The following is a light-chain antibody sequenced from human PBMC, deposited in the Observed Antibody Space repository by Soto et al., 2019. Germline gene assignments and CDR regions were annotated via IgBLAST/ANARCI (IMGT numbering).Light chain of an antibody. CDR3: QXRSNWPIT. Sequence: EIVLTQSPATLSLSPGESATLSFRATRSVRSYLACYQQKTGQAPRLLIYDASSRHNDIPDRLSGSGSGTELNLTISRLEPEDFALYYCQXRSNWPITCGQGTRLEIK. CDR1: RSVRSY. V-gene: IGKV3-11*01. CDR2: DAS. J-gene: IGKJ5*01.